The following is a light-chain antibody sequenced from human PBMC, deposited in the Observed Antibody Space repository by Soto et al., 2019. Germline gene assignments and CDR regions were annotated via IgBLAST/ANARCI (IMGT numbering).Light chain of an antibody. CDR3: QQYDGN. CDR1: QNINRW. V-gene: IGKV1-5*01. CDR2: DAS. J-gene: IGKJ3*01. Sequence: DIQMTQSPSTLAASVGDRVTITCRASQNINRWLAWYQQKPGKAPKVLIYDASSWESGVPSRFSGSGSGTEFTLTITSLQPDDFATYYCQQYDGNFGPGTKVDFK.